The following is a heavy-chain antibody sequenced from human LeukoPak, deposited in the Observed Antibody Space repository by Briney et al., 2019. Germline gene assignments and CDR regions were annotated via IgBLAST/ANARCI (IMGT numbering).Heavy chain of an antibody. CDR3: ASHSSGWYSRRYFDY. D-gene: IGHD6-19*01. V-gene: IGHV3-11*01. CDR1: GFTFSDYY. Sequence: PGGSLRLSCAASGFTFSDYYMSWIRQAPGKGLEWVSYISSSGSTIYYADSVKGRFTISRGNAKNSLYLQMNSLRPEDTAVYYCASHSSGWYSRRYFDYWGQGTLVTVSS. CDR2: ISSSGSTI. J-gene: IGHJ4*02.